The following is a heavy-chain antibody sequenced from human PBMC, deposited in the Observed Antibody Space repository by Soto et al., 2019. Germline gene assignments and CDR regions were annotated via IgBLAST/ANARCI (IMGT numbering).Heavy chain of an antibody. Sequence: QVQLVQSGAEVKKPGASVKVSCKASGYTFTSYDINWVRQATGQGLEWMGWMNPNSGNTGYAQKFQGRVTMTRNTSISKAYMELSSLRSEDTAVYYCAIFVVAAQPDWFDPWGQGTLVTVSS. CDR3: AIFVVAAQPDWFDP. D-gene: IGHD2-15*01. CDR1: GYTFTSYD. J-gene: IGHJ5*02. CDR2: MNPNSGNT. V-gene: IGHV1-8*01.